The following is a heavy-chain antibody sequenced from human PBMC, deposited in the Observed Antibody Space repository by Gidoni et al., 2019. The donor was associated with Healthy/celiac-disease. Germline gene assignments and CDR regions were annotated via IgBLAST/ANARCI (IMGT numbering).Heavy chain of an antibody. CDR3: AKLRFNYDDSSGYPLFYFQH. Sequence: EVQLLESGGGLVQPGGSLTLSCAASGFPFSSHALTRVPQAPGKGLEWVSAISGSGGSTYYADSVKGRFTISRDNAKNTLYLQMNSLRAEDTAVYYCAKLRFNYDDSSGYPLFYFQHWGQGTLVTVSA. CDR2: ISGSGGST. V-gene: IGHV3-23*01. D-gene: IGHD3-22*01. J-gene: IGHJ1*01. CDR1: GFPFSSHA.